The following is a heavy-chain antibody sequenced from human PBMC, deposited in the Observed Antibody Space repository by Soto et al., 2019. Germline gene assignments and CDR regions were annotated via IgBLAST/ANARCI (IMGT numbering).Heavy chain of an antibody. CDR1: GFTFSSYG. V-gene: IGHV3-30*18. CDR2: ISYDGSNK. Sequence: ESGGGVVQPGRSLRLSCAASGFTFSSYGMHWVRQAPGKGLEWVAVISYDGSNKYYADSVKGRFTISRDNSKNTLYLQMNSLRAEDTAVYYCAKLTDYYYYYMDVWGKGTTVTVSS. D-gene: IGHD3-9*01. CDR3: AKLTDYYYYYMDV. J-gene: IGHJ6*03.